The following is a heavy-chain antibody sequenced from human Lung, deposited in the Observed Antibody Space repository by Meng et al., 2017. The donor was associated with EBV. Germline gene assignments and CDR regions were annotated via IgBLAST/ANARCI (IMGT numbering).Heavy chain of an antibody. Sequence: VQLGESGAALVQPGGSLRLSCAASEFTLRRYWMHWVRQGPGKEPLWVSRINEDGTITNYADSVKGRFTISRDNAKNTLYLQMNNLRAEDTAVYYCSRDLAGSDDYWGRGTLVTVSS. CDR1: EFTLRRYW. J-gene: IGHJ4*02. V-gene: IGHV3-74*01. CDR2: INEDGTIT. D-gene: IGHD1-14*01. CDR3: SRDLAGSDDY.